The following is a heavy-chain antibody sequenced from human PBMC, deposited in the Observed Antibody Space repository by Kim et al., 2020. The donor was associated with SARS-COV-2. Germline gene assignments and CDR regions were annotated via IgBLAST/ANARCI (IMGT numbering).Heavy chain of an antibody. Sequence: ASVKVSCKASGYTFTSYDFSWVRQAPGQGLEWMGWISTYNGQTKYAQNLQGRVTMTTDTSTSTAYMELRSLRSDDTAVYYCAREDDGGSWYYVNYWGQGTLVTVSS. CDR1: GYTFTSYD. J-gene: IGHJ4*02. CDR3: AREDDGGSWYYVNY. CDR2: ISTYNGQT. D-gene: IGHD6-13*01. V-gene: IGHV1-18*01.